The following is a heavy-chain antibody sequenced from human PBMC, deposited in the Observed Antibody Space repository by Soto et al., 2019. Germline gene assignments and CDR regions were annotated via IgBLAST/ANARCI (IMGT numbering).Heavy chain of an antibody. J-gene: IGHJ5*02. Sequence: VQLLESGGGLVQPGGSLSLSCAASGFTLNYYAINWVRQAPGKGLEWVSAITSTGDTYYVDSVKGRFTISRDNSKNTLYLQMNSLRAEDTAVYYCAKEIAASATLWLDPWGQGTLVTVSS. CDR2: ITSTGDT. D-gene: IGHD6-13*01. CDR1: GFTLNYYA. CDR3: AKEIAASATLWLDP. V-gene: IGHV3-23*01.